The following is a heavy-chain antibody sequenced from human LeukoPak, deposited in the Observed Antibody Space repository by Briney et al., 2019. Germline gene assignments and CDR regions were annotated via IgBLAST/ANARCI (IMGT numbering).Heavy chain of an antibody. J-gene: IGHJ4*02. D-gene: IGHD3-10*01. CDR1: GGTFSSYG. CDR2: ITAYNDNT. CDR3: ARALLWFGEPSHIDY. Sequence: ASVKVSCKASGGTFSSYGISWVRQAPGQGLEWMVWITAYNDNTNYAQKLQGRVTMTTDTSTSTAYMELRSLRSDDTAVYYCARALLWFGEPSHIDYWGQGTLVTASS. V-gene: IGHV1-18*01.